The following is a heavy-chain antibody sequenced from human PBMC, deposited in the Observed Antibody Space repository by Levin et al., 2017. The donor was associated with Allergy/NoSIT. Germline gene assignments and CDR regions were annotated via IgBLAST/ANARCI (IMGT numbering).Heavy chain of an antibody. D-gene: IGHD6-6*01. CDR3: ARQGYNSST. J-gene: IGHJ5*02. CDR2: ISTSSSYI. Sequence: GESLKISCAASGFTFSSYSMNWVRQAPGKGLEWVSSISTSSSYIYYADSVKGRFTISRDNAKNSLYLQMNSLRAEDTAVYYCARQGYNSSTWGQGTLVTVSS. CDR1: GFTFSSYS. V-gene: IGHV3-21*01.